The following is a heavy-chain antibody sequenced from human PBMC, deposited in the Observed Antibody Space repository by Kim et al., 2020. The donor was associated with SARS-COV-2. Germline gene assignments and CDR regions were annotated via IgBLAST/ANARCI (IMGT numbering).Heavy chain of an antibody. CDR3: ARGGRFLEWLLGVNYYYYMDV. Sequence: SETLSLTCTVSGGSISSGDYYWSWIRQPPGKGLEWIGYIYYSGSTYYNPSLKSRVTISVDTSKNQFSLKLSSVTAADTAVYYCARGGRFLEWLLGVNYYYYMDVWGKGTTVTVSS. CDR2: IYYSGST. CDR1: GGSISSGDYY. V-gene: IGHV4-30-4*01. D-gene: IGHD3-3*01. J-gene: IGHJ6*03.